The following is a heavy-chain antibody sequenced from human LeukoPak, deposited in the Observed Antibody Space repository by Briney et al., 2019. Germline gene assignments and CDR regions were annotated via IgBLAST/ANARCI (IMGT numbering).Heavy chain of an antibody. Sequence: TSETLSLTCTVSGGSISSYYWSWIRQPPGKGLEWIEEINHSGSTNYNPSLKSRVTISVDTSKNQFSLKPSSVTAADTAVYYCARGYYDSSGYPHWFDPWGQGTLVTVSS. J-gene: IGHJ5*02. V-gene: IGHV4-34*01. CDR1: GGSISSYY. CDR2: INHSGST. D-gene: IGHD3-22*01. CDR3: ARGYYDSSGYPHWFDP.